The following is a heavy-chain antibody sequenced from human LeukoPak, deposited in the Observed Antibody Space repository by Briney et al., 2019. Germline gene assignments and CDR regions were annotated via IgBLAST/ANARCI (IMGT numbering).Heavy chain of an antibody. CDR3: ARDEGSGYYLDY. Sequence: PSETLSLTCTVSGGSISSGGYYWSWIRQHPGKGLEWIGYIYYSGSTYYNPSLKSRVTISVDTSKNQFSLKLSSVTAADTAVYYCARDEGSGYYLDYWGQGTLVTVSS. CDR1: GGSISSGGYY. V-gene: IGHV4-31*03. D-gene: IGHD3-22*01. J-gene: IGHJ4*02. CDR2: IYYSGST.